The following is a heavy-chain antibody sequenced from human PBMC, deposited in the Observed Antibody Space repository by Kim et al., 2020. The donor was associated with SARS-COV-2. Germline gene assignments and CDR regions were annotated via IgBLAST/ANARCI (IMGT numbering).Heavy chain of an antibody. J-gene: IGHJ5*02. CDR2: GNT. CDR3: TRDQVDGYWS. D-gene: IGHD5-18*01. V-gene: IGHV3-66*01. Sequence: GNTHYADTVKGRITISRNISKKTLYRQMNSLRAEDTAMYYCTRDQVDGYWSWGQGTLVTVSS.